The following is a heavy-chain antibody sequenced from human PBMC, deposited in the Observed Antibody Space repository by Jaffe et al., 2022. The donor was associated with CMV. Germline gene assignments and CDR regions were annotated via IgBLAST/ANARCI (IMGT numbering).Heavy chain of an antibody. CDR1: GGSISSNF. CDR2: IYYSGST. Sequence: QVQLQESGPGLVKPSETLSLTCSVSGGSISSNFWSWIRQPPGKGLEWIGYIYYSGSTTYNPSLKSRVTISVDTSKNQFSLNLRSVTAADTAVYYCARSGFTIAGGSIDNWFDPWGHGTLVTVSS. J-gene: IGHJ5*02. CDR3: ARSGFTIAGGSIDNWFDP. V-gene: IGHV4-59*08. D-gene: IGHD2-21*01.